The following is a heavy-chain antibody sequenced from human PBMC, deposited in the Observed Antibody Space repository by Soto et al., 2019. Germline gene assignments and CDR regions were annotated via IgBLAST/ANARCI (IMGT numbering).Heavy chain of an antibody. D-gene: IGHD4-17*01. CDR2: IYHSGST. CDR1: GGSISSYY. CDR3: ASTAHDYGDYGEGYFDY. V-gene: IGHV4-59*12. Sequence: PSETLSLTCTVSGGSISSYYWSWIRQPPGKGREWIGYIYHSGSTYYNPSLKRRVTISVDRSKNQFSLKLSSVIAADTAVYYCASTAHDYGDYGEGYFDYWGQGTLVTVSS. J-gene: IGHJ4*02.